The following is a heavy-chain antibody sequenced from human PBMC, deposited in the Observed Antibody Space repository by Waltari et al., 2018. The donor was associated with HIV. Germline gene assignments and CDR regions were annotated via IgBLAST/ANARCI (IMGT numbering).Heavy chain of an antibody. V-gene: IGHV1-58*02. J-gene: IGHJ6*02. CDR1: GFPFTRSA. CDR3: AAVQMTSPNYYYGMDV. D-gene: IGHD2-21*02. CDR2: IVVGSGNT. Sequence: QMQLVQSGPAVKKPGTSVKVSCKASGFPFTRSAMQWVRQARGQRLEWIGWIVVGSGNTNYAQKFQERVTITRDMSTSTAYMELSSLRSEDTAVYYCAAVQMTSPNYYYGMDVWGQGTTVTVSS.